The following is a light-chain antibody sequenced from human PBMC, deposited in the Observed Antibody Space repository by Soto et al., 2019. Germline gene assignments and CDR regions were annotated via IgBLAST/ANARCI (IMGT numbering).Light chain of an antibody. J-gene: IGKJ2*02. V-gene: IGKV3-20*01. Sequence: EIVLTQSPGTLSLSPGERATLSCRASQSVSSSYLAWYRQKPGQAPRLLIYGASSRATGIPDRVSGSGAGTDFTLTSSRLEPEDVAVYYCQQYGSSPCTFGQGTKLQIK. CDR3: QQYGSSPCT. CDR1: QSVSSSY. CDR2: GAS.